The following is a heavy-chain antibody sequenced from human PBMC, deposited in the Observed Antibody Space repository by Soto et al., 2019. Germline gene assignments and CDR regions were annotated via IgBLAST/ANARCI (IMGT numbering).Heavy chain of an antibody. CDR2: ISGSAGT. CDR1: GFTFSSYE. D-gene: IGHD3-16*02. J-gene: IGHJ5*02. V-gene: IGHV3-23*01. Sequence: GGSLRLSCAASGFTFSSYEMNWVRQAPGKGLEWVSAISGSAGTFYATSVKGRFTISRDNSRSTVYLEMHSLRAEDSAIYYCAKEKDYDFTWGSDRYTSHHWGRGTLVTV. CDR3: AKEKDYDFTWGSDRYTSHH.